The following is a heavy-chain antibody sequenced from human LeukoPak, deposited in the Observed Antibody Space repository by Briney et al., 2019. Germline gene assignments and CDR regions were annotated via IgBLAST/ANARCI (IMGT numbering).Heavy chain of an antibody. Sequence: SETLSLTCAVYGGSFSGYYWSGIRQPPGKGLEWIGEINHSGSTNYNPSLKSRVTISVDTSKNQFSLKLSSVTAADTAVYYCASRLGGPFDYWGQGTLVTVSS. CDR1: GGSFSGYY. J-gene: IGHJ4*02. CDR2: INHSGST. CDR3: ASRLGGPFDY. D-gene: IGHD2-15*01. V-gene: IGHV4-34*01.